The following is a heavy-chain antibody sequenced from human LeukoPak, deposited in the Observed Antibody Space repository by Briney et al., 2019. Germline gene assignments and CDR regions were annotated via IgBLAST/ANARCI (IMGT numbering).Heavy chain of an antibody. V-gene: IGHV1-18*01. CDR3: ARGVPIVGATDYYYYYMDV. J-gene: IGHJ6*03. CDR1: GYTFTSYG. D-gene: IGHD1-26*01. Sequence: ASVKVSCKASGYTFTSYGISWVRQAPGQGLEWMGWISAYNGNTNYAQKPQGRVTMTTDTSTSTAYMELRSLRSDDTAVYYCARGVPIVGATDYYYYYMDVWGKGTTVTISS. CDR2: ISAYNGNT.